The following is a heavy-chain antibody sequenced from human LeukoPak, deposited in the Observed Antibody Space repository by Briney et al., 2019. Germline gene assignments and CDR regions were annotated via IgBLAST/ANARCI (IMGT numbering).Heavy chain of an antibody. CDR2: IYYSGST. CDR1: GGSISSYY. V-gene: IGHV4-59*01. CDR3: ARDGPDGYNPRWFDP. Sequence: PSETLSLTCTVSGGSISSYYWSWIRQPPGKGLEWIGYIYYSGSTNYNPSLRSRVTISVDTSKNQFSLKLSSVTAAGTAVYYCARDGPDGYNPRWFDPWGQGTLVTVSS. D-gene: IGHD5-24*01. J-gene: IGHJ5*02.